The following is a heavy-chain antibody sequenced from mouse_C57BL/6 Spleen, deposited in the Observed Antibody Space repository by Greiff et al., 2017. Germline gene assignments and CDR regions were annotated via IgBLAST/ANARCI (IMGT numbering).Heavy chain of an antibody. V-gene: IGHV1-69*01. D-gene: IGHD1-1*01. CDR2: IDPSDSYP. Sequence: QVQLQQPGAELVMPGASVKLSCKASGYTFTSYWMHWVKQRPGQGIEWIGEIDPSDSYPNYNQKFKGKSTLIVDKSSCTAYMRLSSLTSEDSAVYYCARSGYYGSSFDYWGQGTTLTVSS. CDR1: GYTFTSYW. J-gene: IGHJ2*01. CDR3: ARSGYYGSSFDY.